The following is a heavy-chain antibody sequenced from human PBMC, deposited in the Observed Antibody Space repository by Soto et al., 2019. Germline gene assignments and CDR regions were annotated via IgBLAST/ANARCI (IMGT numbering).Heavy chain of an antibody. J-gene: IGHJ4*02. V-gene: IGHV1-18*01. D-gene: IGHD1-1*01. Sequence: QVHLVQSGAEVKKPGASVKVSCKGSGYTFTSYGITWVRQAPGQGLEWMGWISAHNGNTDYAQKLQGRVTVTRDTSTSTAYMALGSRRSEGTAVYYCARGRYGDYWGQGALVTVSS. CDR1: GYTFTSYG. CDR2: ISAHNGNT. CDR3: ARGRYGDY.